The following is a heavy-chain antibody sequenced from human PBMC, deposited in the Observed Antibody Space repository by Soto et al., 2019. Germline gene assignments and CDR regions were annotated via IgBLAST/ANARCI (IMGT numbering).Heavy chain of an antibody. J-gene: IGHJ3*02. CDR3: ASGPIEGHGSLPRYSSSWYAFDI. CDR1: GFTFSSYS. CDR2: ISSSSSYI. V-gene: IGHV3-21*01. D-gene: IGHD6-13*01. Sequence: GGSLRLSCAASGFTFSSYSMNWVRQAPGKGLEWVSSISSSSSYIYYADSVKGRFTISRDNAMNSLYLQMNSLRAEDTAVYYCASGPIEGHGSLPRYSSSWYAFDIWGQGTMVTVSS.